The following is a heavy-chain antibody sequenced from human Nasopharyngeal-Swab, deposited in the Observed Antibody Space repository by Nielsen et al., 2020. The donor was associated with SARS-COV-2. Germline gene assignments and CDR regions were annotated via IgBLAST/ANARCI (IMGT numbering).Heavy chain of an antibody. CDR1: GYTFTGYY. CDR2: INPNSGGT. D-gene: IGHD2-2*01. V-gene: IGHV1-2*02. J-gene: IGHJ4*02. Sequence: SVKVSCKASGYTFTGYYMHWVRQAPGQGLEWMGWINPNSGGTNYAQKFQGRVTMTRDTSISTAYMELSRLRSDDTAVYYCARGGRYCSSTSCSAFDYWGQGTLVTVSS. CDR3: ARGGRYCSSTSCSAFDY.